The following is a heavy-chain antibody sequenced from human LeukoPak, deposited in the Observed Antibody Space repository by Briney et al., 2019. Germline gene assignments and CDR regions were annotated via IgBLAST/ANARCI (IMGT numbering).Heavy chain of an antibody. CDR2: INSDEGNI. J-gene: IGHJ4*02. D-gene: IGHD3-22*01. CDR1: GFSLRNYW. V-gene: IGHV3-74*01. CDR3: ARKNYDTSGYFDLDY. Sequence: GGSLRLSCAASGFSLRNYWMHWVRQAPGKGLVWVSRINSDEGNINYADSVKGRFTVSRDNAKNTLYLQMDSLRAEDTAVYYCARKNYDTSGYFDLDYRGQGTLVTVSS.